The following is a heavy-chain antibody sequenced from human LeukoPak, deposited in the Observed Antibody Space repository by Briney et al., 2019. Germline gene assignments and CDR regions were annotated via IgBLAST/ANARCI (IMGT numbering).Heavy chain of an antibody. D-gene: IGHD3-16*01. Sequence: EASVKVSCKASGYTFTSYDINWVRQATGQGLEWMGWMNPNSGNTGYAQKFQGRVTMTRNTSISTAYMELCSLRSEDTAVYYCARGLGRGRILKGYVWFDPWGQGTLVTVSS. CDR2: MNPNSGNT. CDR1: GYTFTSYD. V-gene: IGHV1-8*01. CDR3: ARGLGRGRILKGYVWFDP. J-gene: IGHJ5*02.